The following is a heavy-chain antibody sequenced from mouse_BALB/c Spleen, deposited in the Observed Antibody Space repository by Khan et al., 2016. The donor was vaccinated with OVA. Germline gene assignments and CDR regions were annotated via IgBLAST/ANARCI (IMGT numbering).Heavy chain of an antibody. V-gene: IGHV5-6*01. J-gene: IGHJ3*01. CDR1: GFTFSSYS. Sequence: EVQLVESGGDLVKPGGSLKLSCAASGFTFSSYSMSWVRQTPDKRLEWVATVSSDGDYTYFPDSVKGRFTISRDNAKNTLNLQMSSLKNEDTALYYCASHLTGSFAYWGQGTLGTVSA. CDR3: ASHLTGSFAY. D-gene: IGHD4-1*01. CDR2: VSSDGDYT.